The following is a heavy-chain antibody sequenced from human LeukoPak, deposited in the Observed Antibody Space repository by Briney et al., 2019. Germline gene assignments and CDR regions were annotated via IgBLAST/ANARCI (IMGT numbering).Heavy chain of an antibody. V-gene: IGHV3-30*04. J-gene: IGHJ4*02. Sequence: GGSLRLSCAASGFTFSSYAMHWVRQASGKGLEWVAVISYDGSNKYYADSVKGRFTISRDNSKNTLYLQMNSLRAEDTAVYYCARLIVVPAAPTDYWGPGTLVTVSS. D-gene: IGHD2-2*01. CDR2: ISYDGSNK. CDR1: GFTFSSYA. CDR3: ARLIVVPAAPTDY.